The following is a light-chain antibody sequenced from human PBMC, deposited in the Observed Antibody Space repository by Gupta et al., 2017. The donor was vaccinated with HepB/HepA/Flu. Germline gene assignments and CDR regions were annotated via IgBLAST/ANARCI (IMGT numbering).Light chain of an antibody. CDR2: SLN. CDR3: CSYAGSYTFV. CDR1: SSDVGDYDY. V-gene: IGLV2-11*01. Sequence: QSALTHPPSVSWSPGQSVTISFTGTSSDVGDYDYVSWYQQHPDKAPKVVIFSLNKRPSGVHDRFDAKKAGNTASMTISGLETEDEADYYCCSYAGSYTFVCGTGTKVTVL. J-gene: IGLJ1*01.